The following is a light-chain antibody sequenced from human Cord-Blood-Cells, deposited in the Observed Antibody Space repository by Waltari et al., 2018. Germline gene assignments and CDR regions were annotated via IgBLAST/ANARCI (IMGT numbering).Light chain of an antibody. Sequence: QSALTQPRSVSGSPGQSVTLSCTGTSSDVGGYNYVSWYQQHPGKAPKLMIYDVSKRPSGVPDRFSGSKSGNTASLTISGLQDEDEADYYCCSYAGSYTRVFGGGTKLTVL. J-gene: IGLJ3*02. V-gene: IGLV2-11*01. CDR1: SSDVGGYNY. CDR2: DVS. CDR3: CSYAGSYTRV.